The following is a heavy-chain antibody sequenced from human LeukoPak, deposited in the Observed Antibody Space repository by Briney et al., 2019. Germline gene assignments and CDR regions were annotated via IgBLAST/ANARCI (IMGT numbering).Heavy chain of an antibody. V-gene: IGHV1-18*01. J-gene: IGHJ4*02. Sequence: ASVKVSCKASGYTFTSYGISWVRQAPGQGLEWMGWISAYNGNTNYAQKLQGRVTMTTDTSTSTAYMELRSLRSDDTAVYYRARDVYCSSTSCYTGFDYWGQGTLVTVSS. D-gene: IGHD2-2*02. CDR3: ARDVYCSSTSCYTGFDY. CDR2: ISAYNGNT. CDR1: GYTFTSYG.